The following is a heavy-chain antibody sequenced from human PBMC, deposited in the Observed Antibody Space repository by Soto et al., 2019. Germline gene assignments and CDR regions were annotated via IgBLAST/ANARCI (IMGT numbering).Heavy chain of an antibody. CDR3: ARDLGGMTTYYYYGMDV. V-gene: IGHV4-31*03. J-gene: IGHJ6*02. CDR2: IYYSGST. D-gene: IGHD4-4*01. CDR1: GGSISSGGYY. Sequence: QVQLQESGPGLVKPSQTLSLTCTVSGGSISSGGYYWSWIRQHPGKGLEWIGYIYYSGSTYYNPSLKGRVTISVDTSKNQFSLKLSSVTAADTAVYYCARDLGGMTTYYYYGMDVWGQGTTVTVSS.